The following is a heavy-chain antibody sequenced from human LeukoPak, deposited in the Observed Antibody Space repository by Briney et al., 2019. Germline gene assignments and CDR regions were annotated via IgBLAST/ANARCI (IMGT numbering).Heavy chain of an antibody. CDR2: INPNSGGT. J-gene: IGHJ4*02. Sequence: ASVKVSCKASGYTFTGYYMHWVRQAPGQGLEWMGWINPNSGGTNYAQKFQGRVTMTRDTSISTAYMELSRLRSDDTAVYYCARAALARDDGACVYSGQGTLVTVSS. CDR3: ARAALARDDGACVY. CDR1: GYTFTGYY. V-gene: IGHV1-2*02. D-gene: IGHD4-17*01.